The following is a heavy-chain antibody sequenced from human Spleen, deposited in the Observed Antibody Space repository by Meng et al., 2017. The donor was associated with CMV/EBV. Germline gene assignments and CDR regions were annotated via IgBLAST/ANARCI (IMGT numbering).Heavy chain of an antibody. J-gene: IGHJ6*02. CDR3: ARAHRYLYGMDV. D-gene: IGHD3-9*01. CDR1: GFTFSSYE. V-gene: IGHV3-21*01. Sequence: GESLKISCAASGFTFSSYEMNWVRQAPGKGLEWVSSISSSSSYIYYADSVKGRFTISRDNAKNSLYLQMSSLRVEDTALYYCARAHRYLYGMDVWGQGTTVTVSS. CDR2: ISSSSSYI.